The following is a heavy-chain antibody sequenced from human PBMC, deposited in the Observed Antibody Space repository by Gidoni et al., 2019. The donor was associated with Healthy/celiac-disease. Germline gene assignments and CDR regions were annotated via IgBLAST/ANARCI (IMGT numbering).Heavy chain of an antibody. Sequence: QVQLVASGGGVVKPGRSLRLSGQASGFHSSSHAMHWVRQVPGKGLGWLAVITYDGSNKYYADSVKGRFTISRDNSKNTLYLQMNSLRAEDTAVYYCARDNHYYYYYMDVWGKGTTVTVSS. J-gene: IGHJ6*03. CDR1: GFHSSSHA. CDR3: ARDNHYYYYYMDV. CDR2: ITYDGSNK. V-gene: IGHV3-30-3*01.